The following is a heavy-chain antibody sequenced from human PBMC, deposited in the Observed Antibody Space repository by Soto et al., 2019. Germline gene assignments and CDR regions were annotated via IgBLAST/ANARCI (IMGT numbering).Heavy chain of an antibody. CDR3: AREYRSSYYYYGMDV. CDR2: IWNDGSSK. V-gene: IGHV3-33*01. CDR1: GFTFSHFG. D-gene: IGHD6-6*01. Sequence: QVQLMESGGGVVQPGGSLRLSCAASGFTFSHFGMHWGRQAPGKGLECVALIWNDGSSKFYADSVKGRFTVSRDNSKNTLYLQMKSLRDEDPAVYFCAREYRSSYYYYGMDVGGQGTTVTVSS. J-gene: IGHJ6*02.